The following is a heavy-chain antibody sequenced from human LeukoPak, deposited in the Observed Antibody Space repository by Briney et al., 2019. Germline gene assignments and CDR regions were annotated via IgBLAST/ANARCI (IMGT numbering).Heavy chain of an antibody. Sequence: GASVKVSCKASGYTFTSYGISWVRQAPGQGLEWMGWISAYNGNTNYAQKLQGRVTMTTDTSTSTAYMELRSLRSDDTAVYYCAGDVLRYFDWLQDAFDIWGQGTMVTVSS. CDR2: ISAYNGNT. J-gene: IGHJ3*02. V-gene: IGHV1-18*01. CDR1: GYTFTSYG. D-gene: IGHD3-9*01. CDR3: AGDVLRYFDWLQDAFDI.